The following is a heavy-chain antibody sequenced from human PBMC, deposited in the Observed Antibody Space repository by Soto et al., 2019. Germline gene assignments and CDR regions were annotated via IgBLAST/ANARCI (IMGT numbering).Heavy chain of an antibody. J-gene: IGHJ3*02. D-gene: IGHD1-26*01. CDR3: AKAHMPAVGATTVMAIDI. V-gene: IGHV3-30*18. CDR2: ISYDGSNK. Sequence: GGSLRLSCAASGFTFSSYGMHWVRQAPGKGLEWVAVISYDGSNKYYADSVKGRFTISRDNSKNTLYLQMNSLRAEDTAVYYCAKAHMPAVGATTVMAIDIWRQGAMVTVSS. CDR1: GFTFSSYG.